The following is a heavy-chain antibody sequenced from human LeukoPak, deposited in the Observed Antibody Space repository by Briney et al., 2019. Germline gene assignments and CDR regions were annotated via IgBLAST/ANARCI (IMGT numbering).Heavy chain of an antibody. Sequence: GGSLRLSCAASGFTFSSDDMHWVRQATGKGLEWVSAIGTAGDTYYPGSVKGRFTISRENAKNSLYLQMNSLRAGDTAVYYCARAWRYYDSSGYHYVTASGAFDIWGQGTMVTVSS. CDR2: IGTAGDT. D-gene: IGHD3-22*01. CDR3: ARAWRYYDSSGYHYVTASGAFDI. J-gene: IGHJ3*02. V-gene: IGHV3-13*04. CDR1: GFTFSSDD.